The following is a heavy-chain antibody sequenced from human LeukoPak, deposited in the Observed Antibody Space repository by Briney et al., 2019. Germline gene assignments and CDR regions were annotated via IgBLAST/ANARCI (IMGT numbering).Heavy chain of an antibody. CDR3: AKAEDSPWIQLWLRYYYGMDV. D-gene: IGHD5-18*01. J-gene: IGHJ6*02. CDR1: GFTFSSYA. Sequence: PGGSLRLSCAASGFTFSSYAMSWVRQAPGKGLEWVAVISYDGSNKYYADSVKGRFTISRDNSKNTLYLQMNSLRAEDTAVYYCAKAEDSPWIQLWLRYYYGMDVWGQGTTVTVSS. CDR2: ISYDGSNK. V-gene: IGHV3-30*18.